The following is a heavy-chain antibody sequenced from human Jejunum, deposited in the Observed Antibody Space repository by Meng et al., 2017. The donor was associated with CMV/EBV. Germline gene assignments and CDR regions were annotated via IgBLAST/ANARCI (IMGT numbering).Heavy chain of an antibody. CDR1: YG. J-gene: IGHJ5*02. D-gene: IGHD2-2*01. CDR2: IRYDLATK. CDR3: ARNPPICSTTNCYRAENWFDP. Sequence: YGRHWVRQAPGKGLEWVAYIRYDLATKYYVDSVKGRFTISRDNSRNSLSLQMNNLRDDDTAVYYCARNPPICSTTNCYRAENWFDPWGHGTLVTVSS. V-gene: IGHV3-30*02.